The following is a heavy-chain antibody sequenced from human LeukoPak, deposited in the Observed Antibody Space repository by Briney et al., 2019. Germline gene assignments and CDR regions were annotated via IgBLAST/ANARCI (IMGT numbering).Heavy chain of an antibody. J-gene: IGHJ6*03. V-gene: IGHV4-30-4*07. CDR2: IYYSGST. D-gene: IGHD4/OR15-4a*01. Sequence: SQTLSLTCAVSGGSISSGGYSWSWIRQPPGKGLEWIGYIYYSGSTNYNPSLKSRVTISVDTSKNQFSLKLSSVTAADTAVYYCARVLYYYYYMDVWGKGTTVTVSS. CDR3: ARVLYYYYYMDV. CDR1: GGSISSGGYS.